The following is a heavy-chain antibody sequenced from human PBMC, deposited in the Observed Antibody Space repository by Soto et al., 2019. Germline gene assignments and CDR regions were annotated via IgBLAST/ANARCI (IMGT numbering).Heavy chain of an antibody. D-gene: IGHD1-7*01. CDR2: IYYSGST. V-gene: IGHV4-31*03. Sequence: QVQLQESGPGLVKPSQTLSLTCTVSGGSISSGGYYWSWIRQHPGKGLEWIGYIYYSGSTYYNPSLKSRVTISVDTSKNQFSLKLSSVTAADTAVYYCARTRNSSYYYGMDVWGQGTTVTVSS. CDR1: GGSISSGGYY. CDR3: ARTRNSSYYYGMDV. J-gene: IGHJ6*02.